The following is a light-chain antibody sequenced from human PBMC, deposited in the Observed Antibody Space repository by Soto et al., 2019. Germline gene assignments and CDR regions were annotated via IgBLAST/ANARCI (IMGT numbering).Light chain of an antibody. Sequence: DIQMTQSPSSLSASVGGRCTFTCRASQSISTYLNWYEQKPGKAPNLLXYGASNLQSGVPSRFSGGGSGTDFTLTISSLQPEDFGTYYCQQSYTTPVTFGGGTKVDIK. CDR2: GAS. V-gene: IGKV1-39*01. J-gene: IGKJ4*01. CDR3: QQSYTTPVT. CDR1: QSISTY.